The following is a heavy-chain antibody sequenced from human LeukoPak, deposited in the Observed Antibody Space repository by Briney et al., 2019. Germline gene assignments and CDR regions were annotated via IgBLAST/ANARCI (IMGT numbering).Heavy chain of an antibody. CDR1: GFTFDDYA. D-gene: IGHD4-17*01. V-gene: IGHV3-9*01. Sequence: QPGRSLRLSCAASGFTFDDYAMPWVRQAPGKGLEWVSGISWNSGSIGYADSVKGRFTISRDNAKNSLYLQMNSLRAEDTALYYCAKVMTTVTTYAFDYWGQGTLVTVSS. CDR3: AKVMTTVTTYAFDY. J-gene: IGHJ4*02. CDR2: ISWNSGSI.